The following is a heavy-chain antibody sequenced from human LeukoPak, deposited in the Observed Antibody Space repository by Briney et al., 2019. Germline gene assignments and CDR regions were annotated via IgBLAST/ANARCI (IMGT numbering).Heavy chain of an antibody. CDR3: ARFCRYYYDSSGYSSDAFDI. D-gene: IGHD3-22*01. Sequence: ASVKGSCKASGYTFIRYNIKWVRQAPGQGLERVGWMNPNSGDTGYTQKFQGRVTMTRNTSISTAYMELSSLRSEDTAVYYCARFCRYYYDSSGYSSDAFDIWGQGTMVTVSS. CDR2: MNPNSGDT. CDR1: GYTFIRYN. V-gene: IGHV1-8*01. J-gene: IGHJ3*02.